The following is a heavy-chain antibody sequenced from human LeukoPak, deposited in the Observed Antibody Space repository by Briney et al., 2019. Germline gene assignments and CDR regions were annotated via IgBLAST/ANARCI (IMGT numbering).Heavy chain of an antibody. CDR1: GFTFSSYD. V-gene: IGHV3-13*01. J-gene: IGHJ6*02. Sequence: PGGSLRLSCAASGFTFSSYDMHWVRQATGKGLEWVSAIGTAGGTYYPGSVKGRFTISRENAKNSLYLQMNSLRAEDTAVYYCARAKDLAAAASGPMDVWGQGTTVTVSS. CDR3: ARAKDLAAAASGPMDV. CDR2: IGTAGGT. D-gene: IGHD6-13*01.